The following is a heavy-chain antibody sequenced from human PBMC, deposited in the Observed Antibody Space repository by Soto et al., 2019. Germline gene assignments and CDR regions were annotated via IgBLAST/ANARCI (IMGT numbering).Heavy chain of an antibody. V-gene: IGHV3-30*18. CDR1: GFTFSSYG. CDR3: AKEFDL. Sequence: PGGSLRLSCAASGFTFSSYGMHWVRQAPGKGLEWVAVISYDGSNKYYADSMKGRFTISRDNSKNTLYLQMNSLRAEDTAVYYCAKEFDLWGRGTLVTVSS. CDR2: ISYDGSNK. J-gene: IGHJ2*01.